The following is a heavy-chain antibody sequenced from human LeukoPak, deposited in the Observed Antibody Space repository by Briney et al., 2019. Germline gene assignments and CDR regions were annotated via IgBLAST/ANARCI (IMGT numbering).Heavy chain of an antibody. V-gene: IGHV3-30*02. D-gene: IGHD6-13*01. CDR1: GFTFSSYG. CDR3: AKDLRSRIAAAGAPDY. J-gene: IGHJ4*02. CDR2: IRYDGGNQ. Sequence: PGGSLRLSCAASGFTFSSYGMHWVRQTPGKGLVCVAFIRYDGGNQYYTDSVKGRFTISRDNSKNTIYLQMNSLRAEDTAVYYCAKDLRSRIAAAGAPDYWGQGTLVTVSS.